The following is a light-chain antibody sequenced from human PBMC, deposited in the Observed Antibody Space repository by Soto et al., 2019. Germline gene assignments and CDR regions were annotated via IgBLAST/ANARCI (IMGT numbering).Light chain of an antibody. CDR2: SVS. Sequence: EIVMTQSPATLSLSPGERATLSCRASQSVSSGYLSWYQQKPGQAPSLLIYSVSTRATDIPARFSGSGSGSDFTLTISSLQPEDFAVYYCQQDYKLPPTFGQGTKVDIK. CDR3: QQDYKLPPT. J-gene: IGKJ1*01. V-gene: IGKV3D-7*01. CDR1: QSVSSGY.